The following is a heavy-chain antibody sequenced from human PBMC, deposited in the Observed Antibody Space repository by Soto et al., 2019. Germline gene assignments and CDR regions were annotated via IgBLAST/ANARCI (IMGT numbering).Heavy chain of an antibody. CDR1: GYTFPSYD. Sequence: SVKVSCKASGYTFPSYDINWVRQATGQGLEWMGWMNPNSGNTGYAQKFQGRVTMTRNTSISTAYMELSSLRSEDTAVYYCARGRIVATRSWFDPWGQGTLVTVSS. CDR2: MNPNSGNT. CDR3: ARGRIVATRSWFDP. J-gene: IGHJ5*02. V-gene: IGHV1-8*01. D-gene: IGHD5-12*01.